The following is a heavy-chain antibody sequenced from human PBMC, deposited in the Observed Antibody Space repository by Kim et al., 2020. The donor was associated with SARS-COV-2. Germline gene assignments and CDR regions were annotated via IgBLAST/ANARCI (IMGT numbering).Heavy chain of an antibody. CDR1: GGTFRSHA. Sequence: SVKVSCKAPGGTFRSHAISWVRQAPGQGLEWMGVIIPIFGTAHYAQKFQGRVTITADESTTTAYMELSSLRSEDTAVYYCATESGDRLTPAKPFDYWGQGTLVTVSS. CDR2: IIPIFGTA. D-gene: IGHD1-26*01. V-gene: IGHV1-69*13. CDR3: ATESGDRLTPAKPFDY. J-gene: IGHJ4*02.